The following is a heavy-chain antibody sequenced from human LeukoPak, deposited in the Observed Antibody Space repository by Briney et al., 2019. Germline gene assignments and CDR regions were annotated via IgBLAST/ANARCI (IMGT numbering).Heavy chain of an antibody. CDR2: ISAYNGNT. D-gene: IGHD3-10*01. J-gene: IGHJ4*02. Sequence: GASVKVSCKASGYTFNSYGISWVRQAPGQGLEWMGWISAYNGNTNYAQKLQGRVTMTTDTSTSTGYMELRSLRSDDTAVYYCAREGSGAQFDYWGQGTLVTVSS. V-gene: IGHV1-18*01. CDR3: AREGSGAQFDY. CDR1: GYTFNSYG.